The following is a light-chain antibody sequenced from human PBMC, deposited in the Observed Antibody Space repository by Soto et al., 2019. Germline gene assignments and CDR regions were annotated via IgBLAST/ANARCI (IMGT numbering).Light chain of an antibody. CDR1: QSVSSN. V-gene: IGKV3-15*01. CDR2: GAS. J-gene: IGKJ5*01. CDR3: QQRKNWQVT. Sequence: EIVMTQSPATLSVSPGERATLSCRASQSVSSNLAWYQQKLGQAPRLLIYGASTRATGIPARFSGSGSGTDFTLTISSLEPEDFAVYYCQQRKNWQVTFGQGTRLEIK.